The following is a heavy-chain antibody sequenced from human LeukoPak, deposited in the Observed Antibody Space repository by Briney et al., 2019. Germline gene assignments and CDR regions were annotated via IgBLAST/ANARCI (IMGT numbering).Heavy chain of an antibody. CDR1: GGTFSSYA. J-gene: IGHJ4*02. V-gene: IGHV1-69*06. CDR3: AFDRGTGYDRRYPFDY. D-gene: IGHD5-12*01. Sequence: GSSVKVSCKASGGTFSSYAISWVRQAPGHGLEWMGGIIPIFGTANYAQKFQGRVTITADKSTSTAYMELSSLRSEDTAVYYCAFDRGTGYDRRYPFDYWGQGTLVTVSS. CDR2: IIPIFGTA.